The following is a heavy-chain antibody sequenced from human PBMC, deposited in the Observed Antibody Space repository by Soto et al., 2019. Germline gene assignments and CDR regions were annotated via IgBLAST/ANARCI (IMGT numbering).Heavy chain of an antibody. V-gene: IGHV4-59*01. CDR3: AGRKNSGAFDI. Sequence: SETLSLTCTVSGGSISSYYWSWIRQPPGKGLEWIGYIYYSGSTNYNPSLKSRVTISVDTSKNQFSLKLSSVTAADTAVYYCAGRKNSGAFDIRGQGTMVTVSS. CDR2: IYYSGST. J-gene: IGHJ3*02. CDR1: GGSISSYY. D-gene: IGHD3-10*01.